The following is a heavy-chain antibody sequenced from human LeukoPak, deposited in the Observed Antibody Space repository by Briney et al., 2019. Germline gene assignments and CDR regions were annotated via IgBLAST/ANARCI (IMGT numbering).Heavy chain of an antibody. CDR3: ARTGFTYGSAGS. CDR2: FYYTGKT. V-gene: IGHV4-30-4*01. J-gene: IGHJ5*02. D-gene: IGHD3-10*01. Sequence: SETLSRTCTVSGGSINSGDYYWSWVRQPPGKGLEWIGCFYYTGKTFYNPSLQSRVAISGDTAKNQVSLRVTSVTAADTALYYSARTGFTYGSAGSWGQGTLVTVSA. CDR1: GGSINSGDYY.